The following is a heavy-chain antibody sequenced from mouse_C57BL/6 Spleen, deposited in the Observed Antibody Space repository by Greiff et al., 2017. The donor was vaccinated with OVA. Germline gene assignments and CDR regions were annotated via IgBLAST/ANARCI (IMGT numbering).Heavy chain of an antibody. J-gene: IGHJ2*01. CDR1: GYTFTSYW. CDR2: INPSNGGT. V-gene: IGHV1-53*01. Sequence: QVQLQQPGPELVKPGASVKLSCKASGYTFTSYWMHWVKQRPGQGLEWIGNINPSNGGTNYHETFKSKATLTVDNSASKAYRQLSSLTSEDSAVYNGARDGYDGGIGYWGQGTTLTVSS. D-gene: IGHD2-2*01. CDR3: ARDGYDGGIGY.